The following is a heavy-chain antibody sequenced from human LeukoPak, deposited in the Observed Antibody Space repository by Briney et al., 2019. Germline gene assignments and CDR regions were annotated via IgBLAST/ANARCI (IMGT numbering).Heavy chain of an antibody. Sequence: GGSLRLSCAASGFTVSSNYMSWVRQAPGKGLEWVANIKQDGSEKYYVDSVKGRFTISRDNAKNSLYLQMNSLRAEDTAVYYCARDPGGAGTDYWGQGTLVTVSS. CDR1: GFTVSSNY. CDR3: ARDPGGAGTDY. J-gene: IGHJ4*02. CDR2: IKQDGSEK. V-gene: IGHV3-7*01. D-gene: IGHD3-10*01.